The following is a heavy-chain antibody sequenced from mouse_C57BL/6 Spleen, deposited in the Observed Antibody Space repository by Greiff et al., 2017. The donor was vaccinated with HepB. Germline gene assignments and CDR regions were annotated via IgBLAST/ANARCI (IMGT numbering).Heavy chain of an antibody. Sequence: QVQLQQSGAELVKPGASVKLSCKASGYTFTSYWMHWVKQRPGQGLEWIGMIHPNSGSTNYNEKFKSKATLTVDKSSSTAYMQLSSLTSEDSAVYYCASRGGFWYFDVWGTGTTVTVSS. CDR1: GYTFTSYW. V-gene: IGHV1-64*01. CDR3: ASRGGFWYFDV. CDR2: IHPNSGST. D-gene: IGHD1-1*02. J-gene: IGHJ1*03.